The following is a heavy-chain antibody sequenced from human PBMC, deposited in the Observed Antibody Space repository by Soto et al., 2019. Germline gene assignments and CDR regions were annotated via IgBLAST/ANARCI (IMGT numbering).Heavy chain of an antibody. CDR1: GGSFTVSA. D-gene: IGHD3-10*01. J-gene: IGHJ3*01. V-gene: IGHV4-34*01. Sequence: QHWAEGLLKPPETLLLDAGALGGSFTVSAWPGVRQSQGRGLEGIGEVSQSGRITYNPSLKSRFTISRDTAKNQFSLRLTSVTAADTALYYCAGYSSSFVAFEVWGHGTEVTVSS. CDR2: VSQSGRI. CDR3: AGYSSSFVAFEV.